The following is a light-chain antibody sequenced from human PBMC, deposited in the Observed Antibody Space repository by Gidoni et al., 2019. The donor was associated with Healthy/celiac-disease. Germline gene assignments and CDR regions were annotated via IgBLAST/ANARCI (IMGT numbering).Light chain of an antibody. V-gene: IGKV1-39*01. CDR2: AAS. Sequence: DIQMTQSPSSLSASVGDRVNITCLASYSISRYLNWSQQTPGQAPKLLIYAASRLQSGFPSRFSGSGSGTDFTLTISSLQPEDFATYYCQHSYSTSPFAFGPGTKVDIK. CDR3: QHSYSTSPFA. CDR1: YSISRY. J-gene: IGKJ3*01.